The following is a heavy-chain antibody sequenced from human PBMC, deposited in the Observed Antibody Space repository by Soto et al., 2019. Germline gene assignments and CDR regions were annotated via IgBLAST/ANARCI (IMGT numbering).Heavy chain of an antibody. D-gene: IGHD5-18*01. J-gene: IGHJ6*02. CDR1: GFTVSSNY. Sequence: PGGSLRLSCAASGFTVSSNYMSWVRQAPGKGLEWVSVIYSGGSTYYADSVKGRFTISRDNSKNTLYLQMNSLRAEDTAVYYCASTGGYSHGYWATDYYYYYGMDVWGQGTTVTVSS. V-gene: IGHV3-53*01. CDR3: ASTGGYSHGYWATDYYYYYGMDV. CDR2: IYSGGST.